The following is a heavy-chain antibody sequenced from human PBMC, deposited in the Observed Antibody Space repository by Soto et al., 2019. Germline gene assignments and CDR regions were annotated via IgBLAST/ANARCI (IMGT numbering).Heavy chain of an antibody. CDR1: GGSISSYY. CDR3: VRLIGNSWLDS. CDR2: IYYTGST. V-gene: IGHV4-59*08. J-gene: IGHJ5*01. Sequence: AETLSLTCTVSGGSISSYYWSWIRQPPGKGLEWIAYIYYTGSTNYNPSLKSRITISPDTSNNQLSLQLNSVTPDDTAVYYCVRLIGNSWLDSWGQGTLVTVSS.